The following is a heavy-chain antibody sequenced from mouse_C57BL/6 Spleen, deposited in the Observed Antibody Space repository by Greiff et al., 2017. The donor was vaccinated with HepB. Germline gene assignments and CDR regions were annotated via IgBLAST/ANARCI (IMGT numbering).Heavy chain of an antibody. CDR2: IYPGDGDT. V-gene: IGHV1-80*01. J-gene: IGHJ2*01. CDR3: ARGGDYYGSSFPFDY. CDR1: GYAFSSYW. D-gene: IGHD1-1*01. Sequence: QVQLQQSGAELVKPGASVKISCKASGYAFSSYWMNWVKQRPGKGLEWIGQIYPGDGDTNYNGKFKGKATLTADKSSSTAYMQLSSLTSEDSAVYFCARGGDYYGSSFPFDYWGQGTTLTVSS.